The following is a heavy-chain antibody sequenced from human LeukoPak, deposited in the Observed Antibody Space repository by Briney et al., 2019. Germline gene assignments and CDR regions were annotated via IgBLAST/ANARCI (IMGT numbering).Heavy chain of an antibody. D-gene: IGHD3-3*01. Sequence: ASVKVSCKASGYTFTSYGISWVRQAPGQGLEWMGWISAYNGNTNYAQKLQGRVTMTTDTSTSTAYMELRSLRSDDTAVYYCATLLEWLPYYYYGMDVWGQGTTVTVSS. V-gene: IGHV1-18*01. CDR3: ATLLEWLPYYYYGMDV. CDR2: ISAYNGNT. J-gene: IGHJ6*02. CDR1: GYTFTSYG.